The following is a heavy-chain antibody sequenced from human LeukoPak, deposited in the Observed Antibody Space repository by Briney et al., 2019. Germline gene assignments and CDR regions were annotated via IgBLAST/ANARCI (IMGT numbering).Heavy chain of an antibody. J-gene: IGHJ6*03. Sequence: PSETLSLTCTVSGYSISSGYYWGWIRQPPGKGLEWIGSIYHSGSTYYNPSLKSRVTISVDTSKNQFSLKLSSVTAADTAVYYCARLTRVVIYYYYYYYMDVWGKGTTVTISS. CDR2: IYHSGST. V-gene: IGHV4-38-2*02. CDR1: GYSISSGYY. D-gene: IGHD4-23*01. CDR3: ARLTRVVIYYYYYYYMDV.